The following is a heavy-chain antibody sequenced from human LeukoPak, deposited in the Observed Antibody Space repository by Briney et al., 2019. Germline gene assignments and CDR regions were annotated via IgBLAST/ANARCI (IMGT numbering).Heavy chain of an antibody. CDR1: GFTFTSYW. Sequence: GGSLRLSCAASGFTFTSYWMHWVRQPPGKGLVWVSRVEHDGSRTAYADSVTGRFTISRENARNMVYVQMFSLRAEETAVYYCAIDLGWGQGTLVTVSS. CDR2: VEHDGSRT. J-gene: IGHJ4*02. V-gene: IGHV3-74*01. CDR3: AIDLG.